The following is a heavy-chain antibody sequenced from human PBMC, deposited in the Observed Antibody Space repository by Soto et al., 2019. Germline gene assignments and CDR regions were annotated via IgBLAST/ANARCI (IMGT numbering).Heavy chain of an antibody. CDR1: GGSISSGGYY. CDR3: VGGALWFGESYADY. V-gene: IGHV4-31*03. CDR2: IYYSGST. D-gene: IGHD3-10*01. Sequence: QVQLQESGPGLVKPSQTLSLTCTVSGGSISSGGYYWSWIRQHPGKGLEWIGYIYYSGSTYYNPSLKSRVTISVDTSKNQFSLKLSSVTAADTAVYYCVGGALWFGESYADYWGQGTLVTVSS. J-gene: IGHJ4*02.